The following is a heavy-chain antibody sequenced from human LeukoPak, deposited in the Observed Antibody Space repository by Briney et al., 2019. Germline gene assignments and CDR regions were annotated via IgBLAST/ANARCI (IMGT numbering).Heavy chain of an antibody. D-gene: IGHD1-26*01. CDR2: ISYDGSNK. V-gene: IGHV3-30*03. J-gene: IGHJ3*02. CDR1: GFTFSSYG. Sequence: GGSLRLSWAASGFTFSSYGMHWVRQAPGKGLGWVAVISYDGSNKYYADSVKGRFTISRDNSKNTLYLQMNSLRAEDTAVYYCARDSLLFSGNYAEDAFDIWGQGTMVTVSS. CDR3: ARDSLLFSGNYAEDAFDI.